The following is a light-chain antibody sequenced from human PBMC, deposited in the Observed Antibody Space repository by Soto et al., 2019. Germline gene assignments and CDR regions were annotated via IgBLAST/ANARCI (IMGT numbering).Light chain of an antibody. CDR1: QSVSSN. CDR2: GAS. J-gene: IGKJ1*01. V-gene: IGKV3-15*01. Sequence: EILFTQSPATLSLSPGERTTLSCRASQSVSSNLAWYQQKPGQAPRLLIYGASTRATGIPARFSGSGSGTEFTLTIRSLQSEDFAVYYCQQYNNWWTFGQGTKVDIK. CDR3: QQYNNWWT.